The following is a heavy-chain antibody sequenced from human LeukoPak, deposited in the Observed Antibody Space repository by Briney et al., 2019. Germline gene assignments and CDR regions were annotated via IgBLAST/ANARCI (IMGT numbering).Heavy chain of an antibody. CDR3: ARVAGDYDILTGYTYFDY. V-gene: IGHV4-59*01. J-gene: IGHJ4*02. D-gene: IGHD3-9*01. Sequence: PSETLSLTCTVSGGSISSYYWSRLRQPPGKGLEWIGYIYYSGSTNYNPSLKSRVTISVDTSKNQFSLKLSSVTAADTAVYYCARVAGDYDILTGYTYFDYWGQGTLVTVSA. CDR2: IYYSGST. CDR1: GGSISSYY.